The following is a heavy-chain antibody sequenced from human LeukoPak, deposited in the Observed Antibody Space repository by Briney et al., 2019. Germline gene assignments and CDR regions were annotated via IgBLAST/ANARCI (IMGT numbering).Heavy chain of an antibody. CDR1: GYTFTSYA. J-gene: IGHJ4*02. D-gene: IGHD3-10*01. V-gene: IGHV7-4-1*02. Sequence: ASVTVSCKASGYTFTSYAMNWVRQAPGQGLEWMGWINTNTGNPTYAQGFTGRFVFSLDTSVSTAYLQISSLKAEDTAVYYCARGAPLLWFGELLGFPDYWGQGTLVTVSS. CDR3: ARGAPLLWFGELLGFPDY. CDR2: INTNTGNP.